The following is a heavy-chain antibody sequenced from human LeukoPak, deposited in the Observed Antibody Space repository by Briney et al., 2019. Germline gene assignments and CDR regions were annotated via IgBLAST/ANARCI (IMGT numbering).Heavy chain of an antibody. CDR1: GFTFSDSA. Sequence: GGSLRLSCAASGFTFSDSAIHWVRQASGKGLEWVGRIRNKANTYATEYAASVNGRFTISSDDSKNTAYLQLNGLRAEDTAVYYCASSASLLRYFGRFDCWGQGTLVTVSS. CDR2: IRNKANTYAT. D-gene: IGHD3-9*01. CDR3: ASSASLLRYFGRFDC. J-gene: IGHJ4*02. V-gene: IGHV3-73*01.